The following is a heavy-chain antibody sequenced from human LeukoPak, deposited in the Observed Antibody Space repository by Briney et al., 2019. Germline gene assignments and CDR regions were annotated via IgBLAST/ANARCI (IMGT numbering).Heavy chain of an antibody. CDR1: GFTFSSYA. D-gene: IGHD5-18*01. CDR2: ISGSGGST. CDR3: AKEPRNAGRIQLWFSGDAFDI. V-gene: IGHV3-23*01. Sequence: VGSLRLSCAASGFTFSSYAMSWVRQAPGKGLEWVSAISGSGGSTYYADSVKGRFTISRDNSKNTLYLQMNSLRAEDTAVYYCAKEPRNAGRIQLWFSGDAFDIWGQGTMVTVSS. J-gene: IGHJ3*02.